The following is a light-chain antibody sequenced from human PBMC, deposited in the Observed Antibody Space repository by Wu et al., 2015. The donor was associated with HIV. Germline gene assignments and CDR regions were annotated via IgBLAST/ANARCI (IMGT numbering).Light chain of an antibody. J-gene: IGKJ4*01. Sequence: EIVLTQSPATLSLSPGERATLSCRASQSVSKYLAWYQQKPGQAPRLLIYDASNRATGIPARFRGSGSGTDFTLTISGLEPEDFAVYYCQQRSNWPLLTFGGGTKVEIK. CDR1: QSVSKY. V-gene: IGKV3-11*01. CDR2: DAS. CDR3: QQRSNWPLLT.